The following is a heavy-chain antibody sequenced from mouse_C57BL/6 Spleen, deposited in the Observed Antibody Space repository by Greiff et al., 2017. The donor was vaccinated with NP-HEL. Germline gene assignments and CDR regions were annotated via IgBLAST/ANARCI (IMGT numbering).Heavy chain of an antibody. CDR2: IYPRDGST. CDR1: GYTFTSYD. D-gene: IGHD3-1*01. Sequence: QVHVKQSGPELVKPGASVKLSCKASGYTFTSYDINWVKQRPGQGLEWIGWIYPRDGSTKYNEKFKGKATLTVDTSSSTAYMELHSLTSEDSAVYFCARDGLGSGFAYWAKGLWSLSLQ. V-gene: IGHV1-85*01. CDR3: ARDGLGSGFAY. J-gene: IGHJ3*01.